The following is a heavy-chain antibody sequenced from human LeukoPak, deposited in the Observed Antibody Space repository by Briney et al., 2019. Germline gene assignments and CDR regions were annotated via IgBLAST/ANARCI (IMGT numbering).Heavy chain of an antibody. CDR1: GYIFTGYG. Sequence: ASVKVSCKASGYIFTGYGISWVRQAPGQGLEWMGWISAHYGNTNYAQKFQDRVTMTTDTSTNTAYMELRSLRPDDTAVYYCARDFFHGHCSGLSCFLLDYWGQGSLVTVSS. J-gene: IGHJ4*02. V-gene: IGHV1-18*04. CDR2: ISAHYGNT. CDR3: ARDFFHGHCSGLSCFLLDY. D-gene: IGHD2-15*01.